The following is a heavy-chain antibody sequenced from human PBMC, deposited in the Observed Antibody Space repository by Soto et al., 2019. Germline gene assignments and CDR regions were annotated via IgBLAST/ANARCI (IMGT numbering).Heavy chain of an antibody. CDR3: ARVKGGTTRRAFDS. CDR1: GDSISSGGYY. D-gene: IGHD1-7*01. Sequence: QVQLQESGPGLVKPSQTLSLTCTVSGDSISSGGYYWSWIRQHPGKGLEWIGYIYDNGGAYYSPSLRGRVVISLDRSENQFSLRLSSVTAAGTAVYYCARVKGGTTRRAFDSWGQGTLVTVSS. CDR2: IYDNGGA. V-gene: IGHV4-31*03. J-gene: IGHJ4*02.